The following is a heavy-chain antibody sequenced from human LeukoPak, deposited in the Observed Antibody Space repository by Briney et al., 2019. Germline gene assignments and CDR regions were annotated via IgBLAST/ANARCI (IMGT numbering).Heavy chain of an antibody. Sequence: GGSLRLSCAASGFTFRDYYMSWIRQAPGKGLEWVSYISSSSSYTNYADSVKGRFTISRDNAKNSMYLQMNSLRAEDTAVYYCAREIGSAARGRWGQGTLVTVSS. J-gene: IGHJ4*02. CDR1: GFTFRDYY. CDR3: AREIGSAARGR. D-gene: IGHD6-13*01. CDR2: ISSSSSYT. V-gene: IGHV3-11*05.